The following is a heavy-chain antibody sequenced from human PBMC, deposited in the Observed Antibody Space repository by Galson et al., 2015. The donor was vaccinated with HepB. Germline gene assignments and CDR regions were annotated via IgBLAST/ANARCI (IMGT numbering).Heavy chain of an antibody. CDR3: AASKGYVWGSLPLPDF. J-gene: IGHJ4*02. V-gene: IGHV4-59*01. Sequence: TLSPTCSGSGASSNSYYWSWFRQSPGKGLEWIAFIFHTGRTNHNPPLTGRVTISIDTSKNQFSLRLTSVTAADTAGYYCAASKGYVWGSLPLPDFWGQGTLVTVSP. CDR1: GASSNSYY. D-gene: IGHD3-16*01. CDR2: IFHTGRT.